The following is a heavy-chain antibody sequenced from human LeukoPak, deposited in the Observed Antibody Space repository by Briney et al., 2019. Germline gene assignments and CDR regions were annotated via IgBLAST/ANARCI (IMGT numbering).Heavy chain of an antibody. V-gene: IGHV3-23*01. J-gene: IGHJ4*02. CDR1: GFTFSSYA. CDR2: ISGSGENT. Sequence: PGGSLTLSCAASGFTFSSYAMSWGRQAPGKGLEWVSAISGSGENTNYADSVKGRFTMSRDNSRNMLYLQMNSLRYEDTAKYYCAKTVSGSYSYQGGDYWGQGTLVTVSS. D-gene: IGHD3-16*02. CDR3: AKTVSGSYSYQGGDY.